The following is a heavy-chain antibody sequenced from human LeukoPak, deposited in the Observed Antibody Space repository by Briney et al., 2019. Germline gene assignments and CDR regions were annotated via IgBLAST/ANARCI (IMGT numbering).Heavy chain of an antibody. D-gene: IGHD2-2*01. V-gene: IGHV4-39*01. CDR2: IYYSGST. J-gene: IGHJ6*02. CDR1: GGSISSNSYY. Sequence: PSETLSLTCTVSGGSISSNSYYWGWIRQPPGKGLEWIGSIYYSGSTYYNPSLKSRVTISVDTSKNQFSLKLSSVTAADTAVYYCARRPVPAAIDYYYGMDVWGQGTTVTVSS. CDR3: ARRPVPAAIDYYYGMDV.